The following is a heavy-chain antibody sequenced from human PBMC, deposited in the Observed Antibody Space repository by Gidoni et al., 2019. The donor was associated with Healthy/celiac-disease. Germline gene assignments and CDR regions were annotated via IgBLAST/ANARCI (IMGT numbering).Heavy chain of an antibody. CDR2: IYYSGST. V-gene: IGHV4-30-4*01. CDR1: GGSVSSGDYY. CDR3: ARVSRWSRGFDY. Sequence: QVQLQESGPGLVTPSPTLSLTCTFSGGSVSSGDYYWSWIRQPPGKGLEWIGYIYYSGSTYYNPSLNSRLTISVDTSKSQFSLKLSSVTAADTAVYYCARVSRWSRGFDYWGQGALVTVSS. D-gene: IGHD2-2*01. J-gene: IGHJ4*02.